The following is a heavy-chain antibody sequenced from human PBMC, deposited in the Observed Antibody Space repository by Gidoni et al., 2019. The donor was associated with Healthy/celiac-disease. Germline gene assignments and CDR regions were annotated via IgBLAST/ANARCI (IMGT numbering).Heavy chain of an antibody. CDR1: GYTFTSYG. D-gene: IGHD6-6*01. J-gene: IGHJ4*02. CDR3: ARARFGSSSHYFDY. V-gene: IGHV1-18*01. CDR2: ISAYNGNT. Sequence: QVQLVQSGAEVKKPGASGTVSCKASGYTFTSYGISWVRQAPGQGLEWMGWISAYNGNTNYAQKLQGRVTMTTDTSTSTAYLELRSLRSDDTAVYYCARARFGSSSHYFDYWGQGTLVTVSS.